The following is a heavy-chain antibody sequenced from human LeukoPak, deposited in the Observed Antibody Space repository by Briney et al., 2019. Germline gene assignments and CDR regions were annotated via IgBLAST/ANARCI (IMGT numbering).Heavy chain of an antibody. CDR3: ARDDCGDTCYPGGY. CDR2: IKAGNGDT. Sequence: GASVKVFCKASGYIFTKYGVNWVGQAPGQRPEWMGWIKAGNGDTKYSQNFQERLTITRDTSESTVYMELSSLTSEDTALYYCARDDCGDTCYPGGYWGQGTLVTVSS. J-gene: IGHJ4*02. D-gene: IGHD2-21*01. V-gene: IGHV1-3*01. CDR1: GYIFTKYG.